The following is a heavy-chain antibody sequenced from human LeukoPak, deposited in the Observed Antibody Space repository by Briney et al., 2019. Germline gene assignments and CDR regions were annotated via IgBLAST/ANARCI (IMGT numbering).Heavy chain of an antibody. Sequence: ASVKVSCKASGDTFSSYATSWVRQAPGQGLEWMGGIIPILGIANYAQKFQGRVTITADKSTSTAYMELSSLRSEDTAVYYCARDPSYSRSWYWYFDLWGRGTLVTVSS. D-gene: IGHD6-13*01. V-gene: IGHV1-69*10. CDR1: GDTFSSYA. CDR2: IIPILGIA. J-gene: IGHJ2*01. CDR3: ARDPSYSRSWYWYFDL.